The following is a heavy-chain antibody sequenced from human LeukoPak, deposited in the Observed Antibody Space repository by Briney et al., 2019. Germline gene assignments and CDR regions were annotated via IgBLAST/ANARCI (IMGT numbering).Heavy chain of an antibody. CDR3: TTITVAAAFDY. D-gene: IGHD6-19*01. CDR1: GFTSGFTFSDYE. V-gene: IGHV3-48*03. Sequence: GGSLRLSCAVSGFTSGFTFSDYEMNWVRQAPGKGLEWVSYSSSSGSTKYYADSVKGRFTISRDNAKNSLYLQMNSLRAEDTAVYYCTTITVAAAFDYWGQGTLVTVSS. CDR2: SSSSGSTK. J-gene: IGHJ4*02.